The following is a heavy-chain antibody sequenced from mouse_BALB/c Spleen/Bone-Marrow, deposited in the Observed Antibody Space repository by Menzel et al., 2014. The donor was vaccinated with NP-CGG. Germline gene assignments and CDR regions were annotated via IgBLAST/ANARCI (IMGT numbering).Heavy chain of an antibody. V-gene: IGHV14-3*02. D-gene: IGHD2-14*01. CDR3: ARYRLGTYFDY. CDR1: GFNIKDTY. J-gene: IGHJ2*01. CDR2: IDPANGNT. Sequence: VQLKESGAELVKPGASVKLSCTASGFNIKDTYMHWVKQRPEQGLEWIGRIDPANGNTKYDPKFQGKATITADTSSNTAYLQLSSLTSEDTAVYYWARYRLGTYFDYWSQGTTLTVSS.